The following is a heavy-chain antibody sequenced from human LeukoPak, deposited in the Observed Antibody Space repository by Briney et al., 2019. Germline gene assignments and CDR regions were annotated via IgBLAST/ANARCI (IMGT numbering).Heavy chain of an antibody. D-gene: IGHD3-10*01. Sequence: SETLSLTCAVSGYSISSSNWWGWIRQPPGKGLEWIGYIYYSGYTNYNPSLRSRVTISVDTSKNQFSLKLSSVTAADTAVYYCARTTMVRGTYYMDVWGKGTTVTISS. CDR3: ARTTMVRGTYYMDV. J-gene: IGHJ6*03. CDR2: IYYSGYT. V-gene: IGHV4-28*01. CDR1: GYSISSSNW.